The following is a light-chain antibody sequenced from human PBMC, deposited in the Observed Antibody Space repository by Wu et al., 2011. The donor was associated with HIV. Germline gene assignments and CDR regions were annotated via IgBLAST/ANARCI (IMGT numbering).Light chain of an antibody. CDR3: QQRINWPLT. CDR2: DAS. J-gene: IGKJ4*01. CDR1: QTISTY. V-gene: IGKV3-11*01. Sequence: GERATLSCRASQTISTYLAWYQQKPGQAPRLLIYDASNRATGIPARFSGSGSGTDFTLTISSLEPEDFAVYYCQQRINWPLTFGGGTKVEIK.